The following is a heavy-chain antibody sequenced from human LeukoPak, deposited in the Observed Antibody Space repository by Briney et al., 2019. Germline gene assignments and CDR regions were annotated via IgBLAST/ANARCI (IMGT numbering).Heavy chain of an antibody. D-gene: IGHD5-24*01. CDR1: GGSISSYY. CDR3: ARVLRDGSLALAY. V-gene: IGHV4-59*01. J-gene: IGHJ4*02. CDR2: INYSGST. Sequence: SETLSLTCTVSGGSISSYYWTWIRQPPGKGLEWIGYINYSGSTNYNPSLKSRVTNSVDTSKNQFSLKLSFVTAADTAVYYCARVLRDGSLALAYWGQGTLVTVSS.